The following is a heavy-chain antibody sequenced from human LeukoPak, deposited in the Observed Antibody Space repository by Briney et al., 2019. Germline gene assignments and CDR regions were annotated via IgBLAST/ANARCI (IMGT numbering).Heavy chain of an antibody. CDR3: AREIAASGTNWFDP. CDR2: IYYSGST. J-gene: IGHJ5*02. CDR1: GGSISNAGYY. D-gene: IGHD6-13*01. Sequence: PSETLSLTCTVSGGSISNAGYYWNWIPQHPEEGLEWIGYIYYSGSTYSNPSLKSRVAISLDTSKNQFSLKLSSVTAADTALYYCAREIAASGTNWFDPWGQGTLVTVSS. V-gene: IGHV4-31*03.